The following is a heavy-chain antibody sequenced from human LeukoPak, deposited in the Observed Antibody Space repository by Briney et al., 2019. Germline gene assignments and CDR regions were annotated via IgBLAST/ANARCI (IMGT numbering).Heavy chain of an antibody. CDR2: FYYSGTT. Sequence: SETLSLTCTVSGGSIISTYYWSWIRQPPGKGLEWIGSFYYSGTTNYNPSLKSRVTMSVDTPKNQFSLNLISVTAADTAVYYCAGSRLEGDGYNYAYWGQGTLVTVSS. CDR1: GGSIISTYY. D-gene: IGHD5-24*01. CDR3: AGSRLEGDGYNYAY. J-gene: IGHJ4*02. V-gene: IGHV4-59*03.